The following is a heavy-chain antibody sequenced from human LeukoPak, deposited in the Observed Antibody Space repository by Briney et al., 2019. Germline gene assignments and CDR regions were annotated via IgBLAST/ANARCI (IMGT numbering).Heavy chain of an antibody. CDR2: IRYDGSNK. V-gene: IGHV3-30*02. CDR3: AGSGSGSSWYYFDY. J-gene: IGHJ4*02. CDR1: GFTFSSYG. D-gene: IGHD1-26*01. Sequence: GGSLRLSCAASGFTFSSYGMHWVRQAPGKGLEWVAFIRYDGSNKYYADSVKGRFTISRDNSKNTLYLQMNSLRAEDTAVYYCAGSGSGSSWYYFDYWGQGTLVTVSS.